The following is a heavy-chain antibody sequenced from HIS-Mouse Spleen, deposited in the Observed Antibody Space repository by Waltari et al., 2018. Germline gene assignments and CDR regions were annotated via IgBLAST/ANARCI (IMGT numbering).Heavy chain of an antibody. D-gene: IGHD6-13*01. J-gene: IGHJ4*02. CDR1: GYTFTGYY. CDR3: ARGYLAAGNIDY. V-gene: IGHV1-2*02. CDR2: VNPNSGGT. Sequence: QVQLVQSGAEVKKPGASVKVSCKASGYTFTGYYMHWVRQAPGQGLEWMGWVNPNSGGTNYARKFQGRVTMTRDTSISTAYMELSRLRSDDTAVYYCARGYLAAGNIDYWGQGTLVTVSS.